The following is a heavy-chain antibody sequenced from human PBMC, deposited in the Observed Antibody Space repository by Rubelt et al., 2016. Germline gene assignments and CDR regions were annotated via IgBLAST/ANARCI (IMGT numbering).Heavy chain of an antibody. D-gene: IGHD2-21*02. CDR2: INPSGGST. V-gene: IGHV1-46*01. Sequence: QVQLVQSGAEVKKPGASVKVSCKASGYTFTSYYMHWVRQAPGQGLEWMGIINPSGGSTGYAQKFQGRVTMTRDRSTSTVYMGLSSLRSEDTAGYYCARAVECRLGGDCYLAPFDYWGQGTLVTVSS. CDR3: ARAVECRLGGDCYLAPFDY. J-gene: IGHJ4*02. CDR1: GYTFTSYY.